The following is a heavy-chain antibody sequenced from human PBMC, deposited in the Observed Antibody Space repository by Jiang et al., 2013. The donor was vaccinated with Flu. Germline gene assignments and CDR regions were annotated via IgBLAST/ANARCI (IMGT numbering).Heavy chain of an antibody. J-gene: IGHJ4*02. CDR1: GASISNNNW. V-gene: IGHV4-4*02. CDR2: VYHSGST. Sequence: GSGLVKPSGTLSLTCAVSGASISNNNWWSWVRQPPGKGLEWIGEVYHSGSTNYNPSLKSRVTISIDKSKNQFSLKLSSVTAADTAVYYCVRHDISGYYLFYYWGQGTLVTVSS. CDR3: VRHDISGYYLFYY. D-gene: IGHD3-22*01.